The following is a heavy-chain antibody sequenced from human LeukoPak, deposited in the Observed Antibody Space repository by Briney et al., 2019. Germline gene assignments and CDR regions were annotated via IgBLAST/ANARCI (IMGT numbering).Heavy chain of an antibody. Sequence: PSETLSLTCTVSGGSISSGGYYWSWIRQPAGKGLEWIGRIYTSGSTNYNPSLKSRVTISVDTSKNQFSLKLSSVTAADTAVYYCARLEAAAGTWNWGQGTLVTVSS. CDR1: GGSISSGGYY. V-gene: IGHV4-61*02. CDR2: IYTSGST. J-gene: IGHJ4*02. CDR3: ARLEAAAGTWN. D-gene: IGHD6-13*01.